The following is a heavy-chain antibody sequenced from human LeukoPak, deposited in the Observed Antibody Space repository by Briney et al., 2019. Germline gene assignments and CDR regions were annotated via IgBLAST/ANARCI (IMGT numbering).Heavy chain of an antibody. V-gene: IGHV3-23*01. CDR1: GFTFSSYS. CDR2: ISGSGSST. D-gene: IGHD1-26*01. Sequence: GGSLRLSCAASGFTFSSYSMSWVRQAPGKGLEWVSGISGSGSSTYDADSVKGRFTISRDKSKNALYLQMNSLRADDSAVYDCAKDRPDPRRVVGMTQDIVNWGQGTLVTVSS. J-gene: IGHJ4*02. CDR3: AKDRPDPRRVVGMTQDIVN.